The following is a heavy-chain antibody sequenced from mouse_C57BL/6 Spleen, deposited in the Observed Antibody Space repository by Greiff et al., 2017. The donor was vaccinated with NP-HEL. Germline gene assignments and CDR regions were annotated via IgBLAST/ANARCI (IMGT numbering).Heavy chain of an antibody. CDR3: ASYDGYYDYAMDY. Sequence: EVQLVESGPGLVKPSQSLSLTCSVTGYSITSGYYWNWIRQFPGNKLEWMGYISDDGSNKYNPSLKNRISITRDTSNNQFFLKLNSVTTENTATYYCASYDGYYDYAMDYWGQGTSVTVSS. D-gene: IGHD2-3*01. J-gene: IGHJ4*01. CDR1: GYSITSGYY. V-gene: IGHV3-6*01. CDR2: ISDDGSN.